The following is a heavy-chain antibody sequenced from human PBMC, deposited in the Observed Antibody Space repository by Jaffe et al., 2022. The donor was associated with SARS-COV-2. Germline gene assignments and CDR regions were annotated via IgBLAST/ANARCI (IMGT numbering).Heavy chain of an antibody. D-gene: IGHD2-2*02. J-gene: IGHJ6*02. V-gene: IGHV1-46*01. CDR2: INPSGGST. CDR1: GYTFTSYY. CDR3: ARATEPIVVVPAAIPNGFFESPNYYYYGMDV. Sequence: QVQLVQSGAEVKKPGASVKVSCKASGYTFTSYYMHWVRQAPGQGLEWMGIINPSGGSTSYAQKFQGRVTMTRDTSTSTVYMELSSLRSEDTAVYYCARATEPIVVVPAAIPNGFFESPNYYYYGMDVWGQGTTVTVSS.